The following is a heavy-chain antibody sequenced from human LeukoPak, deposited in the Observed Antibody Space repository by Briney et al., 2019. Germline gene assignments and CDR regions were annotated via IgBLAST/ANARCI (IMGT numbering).Heavy chain of an antibody. D-gene: IGHD2/OR15-2a*01. Sequence: GGSLRLSCAASGFTFSSYAMNWVRQAPGKGLEWVSAISGSGSTTYYADSVKGRFTISRDNSKNTLFLQMNSLRPDCVRGLLTDTTSYYAYWGQGTLVTVSS. J-gene: IGHJ4*02. CDR2: ISGSGSTT. CDR1: GFTFSSYA. V-gene: IGHV3-23*01. CDR3: DTTSYYAY.